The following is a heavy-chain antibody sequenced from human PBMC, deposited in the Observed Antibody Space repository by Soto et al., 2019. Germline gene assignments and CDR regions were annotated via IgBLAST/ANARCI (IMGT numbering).Heavy chain of an antibody. CDR2: VYHNGIM. Sequence: SETLSLTCSVSGYSISSGYYWGWVRQAPGKGLEWLGSVYHNGIMFHNPSFQSRVTISVDTSKNQFSLNLGSVTAAETAVYYCAALWFGELAFNYWGQGILVTVSS. CDR1: GYSISSGYY. J-gene: IGHJ4*01. V-gene: IGHV4-38-2*02. CDR3: AALWFGELAFNY. D-gene: IGHD3-10*01.